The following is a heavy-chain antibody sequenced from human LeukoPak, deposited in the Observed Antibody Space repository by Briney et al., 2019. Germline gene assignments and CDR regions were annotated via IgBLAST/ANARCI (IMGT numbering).Heavy chain of an antibody. J-gene: IGHJ3*02. CDR1: GYTFTGYY. CDR2: INPNSGGT. V-gene: IGHV1-2*02. D-gene: IGHD4-17*01. Sequence: GASVKVSCKASGYTFTGYYMHWVRQAPGQGREWMGWINPNSGGTNYAQKFQGRVTMTRDTSISTAYMELSRLRSDDTAVYYCARASGGDYPDAFDIWGQGTMVTVSS. CDR3: ARASGGDYPDAFDI.